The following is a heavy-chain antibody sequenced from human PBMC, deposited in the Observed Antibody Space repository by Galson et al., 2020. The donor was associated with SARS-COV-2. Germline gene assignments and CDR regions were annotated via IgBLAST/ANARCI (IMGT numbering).Heavy chain of an antibody. CDR2: IDWDGDK. V-gene: IGHV2-70*11. Sequence: SGPTLVKPTQTLTLTCAFSGFSLRTSGMCVSWIRQPPGKALEWLARIDWDGDKHYNTSLKTRFTISKDTSKNQVVLTMTNMDPVDTATYYCARTWITGTTSRTFDYWGQGTLFTVSS. D-gene: IGHD1-1*01. CDR1: GFSLRTSGMC. CDR3: ARTWITGTTSRTFDY. J-gene: IGHJ4*02.